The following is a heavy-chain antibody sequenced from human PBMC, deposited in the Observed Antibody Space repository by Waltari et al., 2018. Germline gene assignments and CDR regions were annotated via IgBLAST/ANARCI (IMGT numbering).Heavy chain of an antibody. CDR3: ARGHVAVATIDY. J-gene: IGHJ4*02. V-gene: IGHV4-34*01. CDR1: GGSFSGYY. Sequence: QVQLQQWGAGLLKPSETLSITCAVYGGSFSGYYWSWIRQPPGKGLEWIGEINHSGSTNYNPSLQSRVTISVDTSKNQFSLKLSSVTAADTAVYYCARGHVAVATIDYWGQGTLVTVSS. D-gene: IGHD6-19*01. CDR2: INHSGST.